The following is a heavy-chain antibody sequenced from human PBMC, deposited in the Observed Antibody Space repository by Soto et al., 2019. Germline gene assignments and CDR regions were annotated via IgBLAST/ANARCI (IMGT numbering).Heavy chain of an antibody. CDR2: SYYSGST. Sequence: SETLSLTCTVSGDSIRSGNNYWSWIPQPPVKGLEWISYSYYSGSTYYTPSLQSRVTISVDTSKNQFSLKLNSVTAADTAVYYCATCAISTVYGCMDVWGQGTTVTVSS. V-gene: IGHV4-30-4*01. CDR1: GDSIRSGNNY. CDR3: ATCAISTVYGCMDV. D-gene: IGHD3-9*01. J-gene: IGHJ6*02.